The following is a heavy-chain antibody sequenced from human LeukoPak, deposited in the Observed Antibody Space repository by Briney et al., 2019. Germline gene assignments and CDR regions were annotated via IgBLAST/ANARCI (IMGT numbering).Heavy chain of an antibody. CDR2: IYHSGST. CDR1: GGSISSSNW. V-gene: IGHV4-4*02. D-gene: IGHD5-24*01. J-gene: IGHJ4*02. Sequence: SETLSLTCAVSGGSISSSNWWSWVRQPPGKGLEWIGEIYHSGSTNYNPSLKSRVTISVDTSKNQLSLKLSSVTAADTAVYYCARQNGYNPDYWGQGTLVTVSS. CDR3: ARQNGYNPDY.